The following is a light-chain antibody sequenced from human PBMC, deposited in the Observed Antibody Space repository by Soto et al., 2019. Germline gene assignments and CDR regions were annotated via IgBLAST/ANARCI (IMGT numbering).Light chain of an antibody. CDR3: SSYTSSLYV. J-gene: IGLJ1*01. V-gene: IGLV2-14*01. CDR2: EVS. CDR1: SSDVGGYNY. Sequence: QSALTQPASVSGSPGQSITISCTGTSSDVGGYNYVSWYQQHPGKAPKLMIYEVSNRPSRVSNRFSGSKSGNTASLTISGLQAEDEADYYCSSYTSSLYVFGTGTKLTVL.